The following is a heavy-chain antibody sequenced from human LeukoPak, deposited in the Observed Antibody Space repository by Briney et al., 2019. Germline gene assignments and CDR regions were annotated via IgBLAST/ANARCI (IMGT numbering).Heavy chain of an antibody. D-gene: IGHD1-1*01. CDR3: ATVADWNDGSVYFDY. V-gene: IGHV4-34*01. Sequence: SETLSLTCALYGGSFSGYYWGWIRQPPGKGLEWIGEINHSGSTNYNPSLKSRVTISVDTSKNQFSLKLSSVTAADTAVYYCATVADWNDGSVYFDYWGQGTLVAVSS. CDR1: GGSFSGYY. J-gene: IGHJ4*02. CDR2: INHSGST.